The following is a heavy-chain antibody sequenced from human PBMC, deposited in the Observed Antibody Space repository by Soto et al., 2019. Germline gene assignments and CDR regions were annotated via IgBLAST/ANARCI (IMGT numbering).Heavy chain of an antibody. CDR3: ARGTSTVTPDY. Sequence: AASVKVSCKASGYTCSDYYMHWVRQAPGQGLEWMGWINPNSGGTNYAQKFQGRVTMTRDTSISTAYMDLTRLTSDDTAVYYCARGTSTVTPDYWGQGTLVTVSS. CDR2: INPNSGGT. J-gene: IGHJ4*02. CDR1: GYTCSDYY. D-gene: IGHD4-17*01. V-gene: IGHV1-2*02.